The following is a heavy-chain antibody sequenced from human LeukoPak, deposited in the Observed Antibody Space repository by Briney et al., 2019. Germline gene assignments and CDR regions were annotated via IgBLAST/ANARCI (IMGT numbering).Heavy chain of an antibody. D-gene: IGHD2-15*01. J-gene: IGHJ4*02. V-gene: IGHV3-23*01. CDR3: AKGWARIVVVAATPNY. Sequence: GGSLRLSCAASGFTFSSYTMTWVRQAPGKGLEWVSAISGSGGNTYYADSVKGRFTISRDNSKNTLYLQMNSLRAEDTAVYYCAKGWARIVVVAATPNYWGQGTLVTVSS. CDR1: GFTFSSYT. CDR2: ISGSGGNT.